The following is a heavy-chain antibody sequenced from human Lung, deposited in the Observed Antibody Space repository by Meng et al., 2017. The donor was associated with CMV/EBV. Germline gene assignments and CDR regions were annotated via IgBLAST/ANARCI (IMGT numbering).Heavy chain of an antibody. CDR3: ARVYCSRGSCSFDY. D-gene: IGHD2-15*01. CDR1: GFTFSSYS. J-gene: IGHJ4*02. CDR2: ISSNSRYI. V-gene: IGHV3-21*01. Sequence: SXAVSGFTFSSYSVNWVRQAPGKGLEWVSSISSNSRYIFYADSVKGRFTISRDNAKNALHLQMNSLRDEDTAVYYCARVYCSRGSCSFDYWGQGTXVTVSS.